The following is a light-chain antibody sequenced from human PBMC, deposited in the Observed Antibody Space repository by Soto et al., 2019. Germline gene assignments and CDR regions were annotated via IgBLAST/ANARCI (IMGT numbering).Light chain of an antibody. Sequence: DIQTTQSPSSLSASVGDRVTITCRASQSISRNLNWYQHKPGKAPKLLIYAASSLQNGVPSRFSGGGSGTDFTLSISSLQPEDFGTYYCQQSYTTASITFGQGTRLEIK. J-gene: IGKJ5*01. CDR1: QSISRN. V-gene: IGKV1-39*01. CDR2: AAS. CDR3: QQSYTTASIT.